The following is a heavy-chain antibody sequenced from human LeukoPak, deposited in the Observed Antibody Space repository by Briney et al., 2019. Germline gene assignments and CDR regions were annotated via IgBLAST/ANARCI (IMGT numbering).Heavy chain of an antibody. CDR3: ARHKDHIFHDP. Sequence: SETLSLTCTVSGGSITSNDNYWGWVRQPPGRGLEWIATIHHTRTIFHNPSLKSRTTISVDTSKNQFSLKMNSATAGDTALYYCARHKDHIFHDPWGQGILVIVSS. CDR2: IHHTRTI. V-gene: IGHV4-39*01. J-gene: IGHJ5*02. CDR1: GGSITSNDNY. D-gene: IGHD3-3*02.